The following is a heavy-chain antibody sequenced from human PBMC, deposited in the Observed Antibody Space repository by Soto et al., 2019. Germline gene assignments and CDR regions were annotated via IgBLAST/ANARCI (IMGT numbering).Heavy chain of an antibody. CDR2: ISWNSDTI. CDR3: ARDVWSRASGPPDS. Sequence: GGSLRLSCVASGFTFDDYAMHWVRQAPGRGLEWVTGISWNSDTIGYADSVKGRFTISRDNAKNSLYLQMNSLRAEDTAFYYCARDVWSRASGPPDSWGQGTLVNVS. J-gene: IGHJ4*02. V-gene: IGHV3-9*01. CDR1: GFTFDDYA. D-gene: IGHD3-10*01.